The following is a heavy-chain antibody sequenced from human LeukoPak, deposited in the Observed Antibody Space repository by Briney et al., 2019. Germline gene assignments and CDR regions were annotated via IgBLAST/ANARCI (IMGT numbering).Heavy chain of an antibody. CDR1: GFSFSYYW. Sequence: GGSLRLSCAGSGFSFSYYWMSWVRQAPGKGLEWVANIKQDRSEKYYVHSVKGRFTSSRDNAKNSLYLEMNSLRAEDTAVYYCARDQSADHLLHNCFDPWGQGTLVTVSS. J-gene: IGHJ5*02. V-gene: IGHV3-7*01. D-gene: IGHD2-2*01. CDR2: IKQDRSEK. CDR3: ARDQSADHLLHNCFDP.